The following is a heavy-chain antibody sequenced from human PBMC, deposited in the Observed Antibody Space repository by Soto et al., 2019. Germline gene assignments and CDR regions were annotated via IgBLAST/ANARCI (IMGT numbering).Heavy chain of an antibody. V-gene: IGHV3-21*01. CDR2: IGTSGSYI. D-gene: IGHD1-26*01. CDR3: ARGSAFIGLDY. Sequence: GGSLRLSCAASGSTFSSYGMNWLRQAPGKGLEWVSSIGTSGSYIYDTDSVKGRFTISRDNTKDSLYLQMNSLRAEDTAIYYCARGSAFIGLDYWGQGTPVTVSS. CDR1: GSTFSSYG. J-gene: IGHJ4*02.